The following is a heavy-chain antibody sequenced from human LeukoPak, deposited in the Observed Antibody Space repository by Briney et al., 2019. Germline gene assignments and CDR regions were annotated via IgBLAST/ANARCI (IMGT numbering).Heavy chain of an antibody. Sequence: GGSLRLSCAASGFTFSSYWTSWVRQAPGKGLEWVANIKQDGSEKYYVDSVKGRFTISRDNAKNSLYLQMNSLRAEDTAVYYCAGDYGDYERYYMDVWGKGTTVTVSS. D-gene: IGHD4-17*01. CDR3: AGDYGDYERYYMDV. V-gene: IGHV3-7*01. CDR1: GFTFSSYW. CDR2: IKQDGSEK. J-gene: IGHJ6*03.